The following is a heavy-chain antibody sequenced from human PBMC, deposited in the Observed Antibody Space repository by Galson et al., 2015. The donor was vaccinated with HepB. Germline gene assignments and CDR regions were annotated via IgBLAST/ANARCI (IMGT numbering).Heavy chain of an antibody. V-gene: IGHV3-30*04. CDR2: VSSDESNM. J-gene: IGHJ4*02. Sequence: SLRLSCAASGFTFSAYAMHWVRQAPGKGLEWVALVSSDESNMYYADSVRGRFTISRDNSRNTVYLQMNSLRAEDTAVYYCARTFYFDYWGQGTLVTVSS. CDR1: GFTFSAYA. CDR3: ARTFYFDY.